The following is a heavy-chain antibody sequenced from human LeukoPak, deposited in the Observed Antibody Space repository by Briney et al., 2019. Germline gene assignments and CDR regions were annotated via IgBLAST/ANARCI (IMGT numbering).Heavy chain of an antibody. CDR1: GITFSSYA. J-gene: IGHJ3*02. CDR3: ARDGSGLSNDAFDI. Sequence: GGSLRLSCAASGITFSSYAIHWVRQAPGKGLEWVAVISYDSNNYYYADSVKGRFTISRDNSKNTLYLQMNSLRAEDTAVYYCARDGSGLSNDAFDIWGQGTMVTVSS. V-gene: IGHV3-30-3*01. D-gene: IGHD6-19*01. CDR2: ISYDSNNY.